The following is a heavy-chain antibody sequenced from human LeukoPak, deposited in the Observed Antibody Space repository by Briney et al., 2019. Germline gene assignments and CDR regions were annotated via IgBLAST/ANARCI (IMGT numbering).Heavy chain of an antibody. CDR3: ARPLLYGSGSYNLLGN. J-gene: IGHJ4*02. D-gene: IGHD3-10*01. CDR2: MNTNSGNT. CDR1: GYTFTSYD. Sequence: GASVKVSCKASGYTFTSYDINWVRQATGQGLEWMGWMNTNSGNTGYAQKFQGRVTMTRNTSISTAYMELSSLRSEDTAVYYCARPLLYGSGSYNLLGNWGQGTLVTVSS. V-gene: IGHV1-8*01.